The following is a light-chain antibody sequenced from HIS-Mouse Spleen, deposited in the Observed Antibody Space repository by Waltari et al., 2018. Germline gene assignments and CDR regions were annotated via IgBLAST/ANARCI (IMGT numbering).Light chain of an antibody. CDR3: QQYNNWPRT. J-gene: IGKJ1*01. V-gene: IGKV3-15*01. CDR1: QSVSSN. CDR2: GAS. Sequence: EIVLTQSPGTLSLSPGERATLSCRASQSVSSNLPWYQQKPGQAPRLLIYGASTRATGIPARFSGSGSGTEFTLTISSMQSEDFAVYYCQQYNNWPRTFGQGTKVEIK.